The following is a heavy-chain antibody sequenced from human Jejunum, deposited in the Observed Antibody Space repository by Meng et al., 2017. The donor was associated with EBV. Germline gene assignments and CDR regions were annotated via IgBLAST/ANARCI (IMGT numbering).Heavy chain of an antibody. CDR1: GGSISSSSYY. D-gene: IGHD3-10*01. CDR3: SREISGSSERY. CDR2: IYYSGST. J-gene: IGHJ4*02. Sequence: QLHLPGPGPGLVKPSETLSLTCTVSGGSISSSSYYWAWSRQPPGKGLEWIGSIYYSGSTDYNPSLKSRVTISVDTSKNQFSLKMSSVTAADTAVYYCSREISGSSERYWGQGTLVTVSS. V-gene: IGHV4-39*07.